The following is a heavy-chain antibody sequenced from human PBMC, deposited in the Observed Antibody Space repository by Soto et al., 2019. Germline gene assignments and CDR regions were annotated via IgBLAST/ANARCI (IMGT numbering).Heavy chain of an antibody. CDR1: GASMRSYY. Sequence: ETLSLTCNVSGASMRSYYWTWMRLSPGKGLEWIGDIFYSGSTNLNPSLRSRLSISIGTSKNKFSLMLNSVTAADTAVYYCARDLRCCGLDVWGQGTTVTVSS. V-gene: IGHV4-59*01. CDR3: ARDLRCCGLDV. D-gene: IGHD3-9*01. J-gene: IGHJ6*02. CDR2: IFYSGST.